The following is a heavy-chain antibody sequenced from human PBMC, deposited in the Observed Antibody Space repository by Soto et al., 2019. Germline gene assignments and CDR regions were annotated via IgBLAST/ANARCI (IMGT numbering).Heavy chain of an antibody. CDR1: GFTFRSFG. D-gene: IGHD6-13*01. CDR3: AKDVVPHLVLNYGMDV. V-gene: IGHV3-30*18. Sequence: QVQLVESGGGVIQPGTSLSLSCGSSGFTFRSFGMYWVLQAPGKGLEWVAVVSYDGNHKYYADSVKGRFTVSRDNAKNMLYLQMNSLRGEDTAVYYFAKDVVPHLVLNYGMDVCGQGTTVTVSS. J-gene: IGHJ6*02. CDR2: VSYDGNHK.